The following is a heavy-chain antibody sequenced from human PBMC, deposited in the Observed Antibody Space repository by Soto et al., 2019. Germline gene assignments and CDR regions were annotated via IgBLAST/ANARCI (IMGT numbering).Heavy chain of an antibody. CDR2: ISSSSGYI. CDR1: GFTFSIYT. Sequence: EVQLVESGGGLVKPGGSLRLSCAASGFTFSIYTMNWVRQAPGKGLEWVSSISSSSGYIYYADSVKGRFTISRDNAKNSLYLQMNSLRAEDTAVYYCARSSYYGGNPYWYFDLWGRGTLVTVSS. CDR3: ARSSYYGGNPYWYFDL. V-gene: IGHV3-21*01. D-gene: IGHD4-17*01. J-gene: IGHJ2*01.